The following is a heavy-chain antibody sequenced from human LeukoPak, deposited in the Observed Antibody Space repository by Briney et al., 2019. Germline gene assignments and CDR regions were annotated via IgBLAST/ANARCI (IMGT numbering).Heavy chain of an antibody. CDR1: GFTFSSNW. Sequence: GGSLRLSCTASGFTFSSNWMTWVRQAPGKGLEWVANINEDGGGKYYVEPVKGRFTISRDNARNSVHLELSNLRAEDTAVYYCATRRCSIAACRASSYRCFDFWGKGTTVIVSS. V-gene: IGHV3-7*01. J-gene: IGHJ6*04. D-gene: IGHD2-2*01. CDR3: ATRRCSIAACRASSYRCFDF. CDR2: INEDGGGK.